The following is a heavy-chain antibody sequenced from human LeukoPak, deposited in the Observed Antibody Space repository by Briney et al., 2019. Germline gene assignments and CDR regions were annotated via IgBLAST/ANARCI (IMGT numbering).Heavy chain of an antibody. CDR2: ISSSGSTI. CDR1: GFTFSSYE. Sequence: GGSLRLSCAASGFTFSSYEMNWVRQAPGKGLEWVSYISSSGSTIYYADSVKGRFTISRDNAKNSLYLQMNSLRAEDTAVYHCATASDIVATDYYFDYWGQGTLVTVSS. J-gene: IGHJ4*02. CDR3: ATASDIVATDYYFDY. V-gene: IGHV3-48*03. D-gene: IGHD5-12*01.